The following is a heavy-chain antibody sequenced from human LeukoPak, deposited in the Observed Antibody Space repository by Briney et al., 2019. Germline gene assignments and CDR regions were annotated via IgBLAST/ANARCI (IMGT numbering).Heavy chain of an antibody. Sequence: GGSLRLSCAASGFTFSSYCMCWVRQAPGKGLEWVGKIKQDGGEKNYVEYVKGRFTISRDNAKNSLYLQMNSLRAEDTAVYYCAREYGVGLQPPFDYWGQGTLVTVSS. V-gene: IGHV3-7*05. CDR2: IKQDGGEK. CDR1: GFTFSSYC. D-gene: IGHD5-18*01. J-gene: IGHJ4*02. CDR3: AREYGVGLQPPFDY.